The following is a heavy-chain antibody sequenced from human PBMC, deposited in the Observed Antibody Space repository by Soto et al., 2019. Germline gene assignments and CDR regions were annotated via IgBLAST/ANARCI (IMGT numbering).Heavy chain of an antibody. CDR1: SASISSYY. D-gene: IGHD3-3*01. V-gene: IGHV4-59*01. CDR2: IYDSGST. CDR3: AGPHISGYYVPFDY. Sequence: QVQLQESGPGLVKPSETLSLTCTVSSASISSYYWSWIRQPPGKGLEWIGYIYDSGSTNYNPSLASRVTMSVDTSRNRFSRRLSSVTAADTAVYFCAGPHISGYYVPFDYWGQGTLVTVSS. J-gene: IGHJ4*02.